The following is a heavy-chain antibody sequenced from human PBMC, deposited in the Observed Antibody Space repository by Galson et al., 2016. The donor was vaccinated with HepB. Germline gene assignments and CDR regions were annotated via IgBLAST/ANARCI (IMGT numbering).Heavy chain of an antibody. CDR2: ISWDGTTT. D-gene: IGHD3-10*01. Sequence: SLRLSCATSGFSFDEHTMHWVRHAPGKGLEWISLISWDGTTTHYSDSTKDRFTISRSDRENSVYLQMNSLRTEDTALYYCAKEPRGEGYFDLWGQGTLVTVSS. CDR3: AKEPRGEGYFDL. J-gene: IGHJ5*02. CDR1: GFSFDEHT. V-gene: IGHV3-43*01.